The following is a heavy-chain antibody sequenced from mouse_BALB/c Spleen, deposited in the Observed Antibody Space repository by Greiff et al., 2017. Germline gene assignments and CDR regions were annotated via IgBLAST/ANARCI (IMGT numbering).Heavy chain of an antibody. CDR1: GYTFSSYW. D-gene: IGHD2-3*01. J-gene: IGHJ3*01. CDR3: ARSDDGYYEAWFAY. CDR2: ILPGSGST. V-gene: IGHV1-9*01. Sequence: QVQLKESGAELMKPGASVKISCKATGYTFSSYWIEWVKQRPGHGLEWIGEILPGSGSTNYNEKFKGKATFTADTSSNTAYMQLSSLTSEDSAVYYCARSDDGYYEAWFAYWGQGTLVTVSA.